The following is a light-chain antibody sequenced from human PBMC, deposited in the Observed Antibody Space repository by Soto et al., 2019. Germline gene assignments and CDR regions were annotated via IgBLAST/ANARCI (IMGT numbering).Light chain of an antibody. V-gene: IGLV4-69*01. CDR2: INSDGSH. CDR1: SEHSTHA. J-gene: IGLJ2*01. CDR3: QTWGTGSHVV. Sequence: QLVLTQSPSASASLGASVRLTCTLSSEHSTHAIAWHQQQPEKGPRYLMKINSDGSHNKGDGIPDRFSGSTSGAERYLTISSVQSEDEADYYCQTWGTGSHVVFGGGTKLTVL.